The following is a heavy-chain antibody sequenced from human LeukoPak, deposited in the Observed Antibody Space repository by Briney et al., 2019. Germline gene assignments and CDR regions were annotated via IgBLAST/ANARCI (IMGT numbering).Heavy chain of an antibody. CDR1: EFAVSGYS. CDR2: IKQDGSEK. CDR3: ARDTLLWFGESHNWFDP. Sequence: RGAPTLAYPDPEFAVSGYSVSWGGHRLGKGQEWVANIKQDGSEKYYVDSVKGRFTISRDNAKNSLYLQMNSLRAEDTAVYYCARDTLLWFGESHNWFDPWGQGTLVTVSS. J-gene: IGHJ5*02. V-gene: IGHV3-7*05. D-gene: IGHD3-10*01.